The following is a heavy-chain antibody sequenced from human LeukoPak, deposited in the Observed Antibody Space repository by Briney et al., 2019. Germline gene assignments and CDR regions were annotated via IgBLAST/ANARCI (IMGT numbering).Heavy chain of an antibody. J-gene: IGHJ4*02. Sequence: SETLSLTCAVSGGSISSSNWWSWVRQPPGKGLEWIGEIYHSGSTNYNPSLKSRVTISVDKSKNQFSLKLSSVTAADTAVYYCARGPSPRLVGAKAFDYWGQGTLVTVSP. D-gene: IGHD1-26*01. CDR1: GGSISSSNW. CDR2: IYHSGST. V-gene: IGHV4-4*02. CDR3: ARGPSPRLVGAKAFDY.